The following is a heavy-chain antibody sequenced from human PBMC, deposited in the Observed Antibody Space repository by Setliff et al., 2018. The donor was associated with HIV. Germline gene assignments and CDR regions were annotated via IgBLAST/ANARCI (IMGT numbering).Heavy chain of an antibody. J-gene: IGHJ3*02. V-gene: IGHV4-39*07. CDR2: IYYSGST. CDR3: ARTVVVVAAPYAFDM. Sequence: PSETLSLTCTVSGGSISSGGYYWSWIRQPPGRGLKWIGTIYYSGSTYYNPSLKSRVTILVDTSKNQFSLKVTSVTAADTAVYYCARTVVVVAAPYAFDMWGQGTRVTVSS. D-gene: IGHD2-15*01. CDR1: GGSISSGGYY.